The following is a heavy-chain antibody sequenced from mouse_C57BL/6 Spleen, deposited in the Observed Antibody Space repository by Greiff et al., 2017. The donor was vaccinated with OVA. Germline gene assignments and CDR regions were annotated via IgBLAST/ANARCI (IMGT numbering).Heavy chain of an antibody. CDR2: IDPNSGGT. J-gene: IGHJ1*03. CDR3: ARLIATVVATDWYFDV. CDR1: GYTFTSYW. Sequence: QVQLQQSGAELVKPGASVKLSCKASGYTFTSYWMHWVKQRPGRGLEWIGRIDPNSGGTKYNEKFKSKATLTVDKPSSTAYMQLSSLTSEDSAVYYCARLIATVVATDWYFDVWGTGTTVTVSS. V-gene: IGHV1-72*01. D-gene: IGHD1-1*01.